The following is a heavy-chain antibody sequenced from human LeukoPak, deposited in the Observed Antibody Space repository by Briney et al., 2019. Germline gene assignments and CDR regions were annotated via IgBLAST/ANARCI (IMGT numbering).Heavy chain of an antibody. CDR2: ICGSGGST. D-gene: IGHD3-16*01. V-gene: IGHV3-23*01. CDR3: AKGYYDYVWGSYYFDY. Sequence: GGSLRLSCAASGFTFSSYAMSWVRQAPGKGLEWVSAICGSGGSTYYADSVKGRFTISRDNSRDTLYLQMNSLRAEDTAVYYCAKGYYDYVWGSYYFDYWGQGTLVTVSS. J-gene: IGHJ4*02. CDR1: GFTFSSYA.